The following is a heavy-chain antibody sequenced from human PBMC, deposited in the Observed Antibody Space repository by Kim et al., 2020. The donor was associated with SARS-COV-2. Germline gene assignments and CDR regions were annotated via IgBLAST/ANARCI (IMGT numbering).Heavy chain of an antibody. CDR2: IYYSGST. V-gene: IGHV4-39*01. CDR3: ARATGWCLGVVFHFDY. D-gene: IGHD2-8*02. CDR1: GGSISSSSYY. J-gene: IGHJ4*02. Sequence: SETLSLTCTVSGGSISSSSYYWGWIRQPPGKGLEWIGYIYYSGSTYYNPSLKSRVTISVDTSKNQFSLKLSSVTAADTAVYYCARATGWCLGVVFHFDYWGQGTLVTVSS.